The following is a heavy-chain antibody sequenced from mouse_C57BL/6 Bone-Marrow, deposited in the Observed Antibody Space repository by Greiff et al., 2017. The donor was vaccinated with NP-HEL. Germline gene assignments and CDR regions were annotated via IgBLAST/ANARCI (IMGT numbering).Heavy chain of an antibody. Sequence: EVKLEESGPGLVKPSQSLSLTCSVTGYSITSGYYWNWIRQFPGNKLEWMGYISYDGSNNYNPSLKNRISITRDTSKNQFFLKLNSVTTEDTATYYCARAPSGYYFAWFAYWGQGTLVTVSA. CDR3: ARAPSGYYFAWFAY. CDR2: ISYDGSN. J-gene: IGHJ3*01. CDR1: GYSITSGYY. V-gene: IGHV3-6*01. D-gene: IGHD2-3*01.